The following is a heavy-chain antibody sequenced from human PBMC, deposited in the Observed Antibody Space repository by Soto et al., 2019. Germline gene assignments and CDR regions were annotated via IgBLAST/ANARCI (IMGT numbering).Heavy chain of an antibody. Sequence: EVLLVESGGGLVQPGGSLRLSCAASGFTFSNYRMSWVRQAPGKGLEWVARIKEDGSERYYVPSVRGRFTISRDNAKNSLSLQMNSLRADDTAVYYCPSLKVSSAWDFWGQGTMVTVSS. CDR1: GFTFSNYR. CDR3: PSLKVSSAWDF. CDR2: IKEDGSER. J-gene: IGHJ4*02. D-gene: IGHD6-19*01. V-gene: IGHV3-7*03.